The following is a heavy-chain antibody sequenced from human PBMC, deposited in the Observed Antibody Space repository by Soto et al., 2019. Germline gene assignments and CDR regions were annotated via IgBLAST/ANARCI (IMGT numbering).Heavy chain of an antibody. V-gene: IGHV1-69*12. D-gene: IGHD3-3*01. Sequence: QVQLVQSGAEVKKPGSSVKVSCKASGGTFSSYAISWVRQAPGQGLEWMGGIIPIFGTANYAQKFQGRVTITADESTSTAYMELSSLRSEDTAVYYCARDSGITIFGVVIYNWFDPGAREPWSPSPQ. CDR2: IIPIFGTA. CDR3: ARDSGITIFGVVIYNWFDP. CDR1: GGTFSSYA. J-gene: IGHJ5*02.